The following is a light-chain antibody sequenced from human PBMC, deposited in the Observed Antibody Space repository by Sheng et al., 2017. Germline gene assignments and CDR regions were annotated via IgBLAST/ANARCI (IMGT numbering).Light chain of an antibody. V-gene: IGKV1-33*01. CDR2: DAS. Sequence: DIQMTQSPSSLSASVGDRVTITCQASQDISKYLNWYQQKPGKAPKLLIYDASNLGTGVPSRFXGSGSGTILLSPSESLQPEDVATYYCQQYLGLVTFGGGSHVEIK. J-gene: IGKJ4*01. CDR1: QDISKY. CDR3: QQYLGLVT.